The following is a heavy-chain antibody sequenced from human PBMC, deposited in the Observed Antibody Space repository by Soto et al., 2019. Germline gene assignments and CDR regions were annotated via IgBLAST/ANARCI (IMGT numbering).Heavy chain of an antibody. CDR1: GGSISSYY. CDR3: ARAVPAAIREISYWYFDL. J-gene: IGHJ2*01. CDR2: IYYSGST. D-gene: IGHD2-2*01. V-gene: IGHV4-59*01. Sequence: PSETLSLTCTVSGGSISSYYWSWIRQPPGKGLEWIGYIYYSGSTNYNPSLKSRVTISVDTSKNQFSLKLSSVTAADTAVYYCARAVPAAIREISYWYFDLWGRGTLVTVSS.